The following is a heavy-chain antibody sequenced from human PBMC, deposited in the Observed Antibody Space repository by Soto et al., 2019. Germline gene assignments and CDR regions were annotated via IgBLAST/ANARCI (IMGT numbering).Heavy chain of an antibody. CDR1: GGTFSSYT. CDR2: IIPILGIA. CDR3: ARGGTYYAFWSGYRTGSYYYMDV. Sequence: QVQLVQSGAEVKKPGSSVKVSCKASGGTFSSYTISWVRQAPGQGLEWMGRIIPILGIANYAQKFQGRVTITADKSTSTAYMELSSLRSEDTAVYYCARGGTYYAFWSGYRTGSYYYMDVWGKGTTVTVSS. V-gene: IGHV1-69*02. D-gene: IGHD3-3*01. J-gene: IGHJ6*03.